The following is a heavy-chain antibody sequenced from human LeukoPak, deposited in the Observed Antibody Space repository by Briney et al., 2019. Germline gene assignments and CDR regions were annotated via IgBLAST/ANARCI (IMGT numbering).Heavy chain of an antibody. CDR1: GFTFSSHF. V-gene: IGHV3-21*06. Sequence: GGALRLSCAASGFTFSSHFMNWVRQAPGKGLEWVSSITNSGSSAFYPDSLKGRITNSRDNAKNSLYLQLNSLRPEDTAVYYCARERYSRSSHDALDLWGQGTVVTVSS. CDR2: ITNSGSSA. CDR3: ARERYSRSSHDALDL. D-gene: IGHD6-6*01. J-gene: IGHJ3*01.